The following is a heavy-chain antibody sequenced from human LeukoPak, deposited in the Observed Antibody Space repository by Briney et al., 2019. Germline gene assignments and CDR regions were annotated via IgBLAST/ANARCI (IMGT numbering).Heavy chain of an antibody. CDR2: IRNDGESN. Sequence: PGGSLRLSRAASGFSFKRFSMDWVREAPGKGLEWVSYIRNDGESNYYPAPVKAGFPISRDKAQDSLYLQMSSLRVEDTAIYYCVRDQWIDYSDDSGYRTTYYFDYWGQGTTVTVSS. D-gene: IGHD3-22*01. V-gene: IGHV3-48*01. J-gene: IGHJ4*03. CDR1: GFSFKRFS. CDR3: VRDQWIDYSDDSGYRTTYYFDY.